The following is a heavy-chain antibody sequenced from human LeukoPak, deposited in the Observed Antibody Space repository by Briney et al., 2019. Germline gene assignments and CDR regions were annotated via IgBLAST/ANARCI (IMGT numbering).Heavy chain of an antibody. D-gene: IGHD6-19*01. V-gene: IGHV3-23*01. CDR1: GFTFSNYA. CDR2: ISGSGDST. Sequence: PGGSLRLSCAASGFTFSNYAMSWVRQAPGKGLEWVSAISGSGDSTYYADSVKGRFTISRDNSKNTVYLEMNSLRAEDTAVYYCARDLKTSGWYGDFDYWGQGTLVTVSS. CDR3: ARDLKTSGWYGDFDY. J-gene: IGHJ4*02.